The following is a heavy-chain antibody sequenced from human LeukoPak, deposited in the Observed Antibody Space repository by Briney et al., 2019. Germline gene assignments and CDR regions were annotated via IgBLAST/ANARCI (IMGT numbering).Heavy chain of an antibody. CDR3: ARDRSLKALHL. J-gene: IGHJ4*02. Sequence: GGSLRLSCAASGFTFSSYWMHWVRQAPGKGLVWVSRINTDGSSTSYADSVKGRFTISRDNAKNTLYLQMNSLRAEDTAVYYCARDRSLKALHLWGQGTLVTVSS. CDR1: GFTFSSYW. V-gene: IGHV3-74*01. CDR2: INTDGSST.